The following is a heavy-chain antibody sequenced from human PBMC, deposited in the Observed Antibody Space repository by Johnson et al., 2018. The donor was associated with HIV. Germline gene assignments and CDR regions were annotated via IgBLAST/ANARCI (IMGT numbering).Heavy chain of an antibody. J-gene: IGHJ3*02. CDR1: GFIVSSNY. CDR3: ARADGSGSYFGFEI. V-gene: IGHV3-66*02. Sequence: VQLVESGGGLVQPGGSLRLSCAASGFIVSSNYMNWVRQAPGKGLEWVSGIYSGGSTYYADSVKGRFTISSDNSKNTLYLQMNSLRAEDTAVYYCARADGSGSYFGFEIWGQGTMVTVSS. CDR2: IYSGGST. D-gene: IGHD3-10*01.